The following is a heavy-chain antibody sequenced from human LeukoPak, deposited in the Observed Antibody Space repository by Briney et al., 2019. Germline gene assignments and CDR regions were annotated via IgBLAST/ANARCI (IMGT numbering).Heavy chain of an antibody. J-gene: IGHJ4*02. Sequence: PTESLSLACSVPVDSLICDYGGWIPQPPGRGLGKDGYTPYSGRTNNNTSLRSRVTMSLDPPNNQYSLNLTAVTPADPAVYYVARDHSRSGYYDYWGQGTLVTVSS. CDR2: TPYSGRT. V-gene: IGHV4-59*01. CDR3: ARDHSRSGYYDY. D-gene: IGHD3-3*01. CDR1: VDSLICDY.